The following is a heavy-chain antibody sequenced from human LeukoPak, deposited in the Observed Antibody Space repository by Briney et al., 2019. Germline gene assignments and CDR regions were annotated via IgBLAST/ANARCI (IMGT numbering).Heavy chain of an antibody. CDR1: GFTFSSYA. Sequence: PGGSLRLSCAASGFTFSSYAMSWVRQAPGKGLEWVSAISGSGGSTYYADSVKGRFTISRDNSKNTLYLQMNSLRAEDTAVYYCAKVSLFGVVITPFDYWGQGTLVTVSS. J-gene: IGHJ4*02. D-gene: IGHD3-3*01. V-gene: IGHV3-23*01. CDR2: ISGSGGST. CDR3: AKVSLFGVVITPFDY.